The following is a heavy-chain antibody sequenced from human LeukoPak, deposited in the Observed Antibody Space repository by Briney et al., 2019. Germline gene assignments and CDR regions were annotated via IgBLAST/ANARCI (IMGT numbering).Heavy chain of an antibody. V-gene: IGHV3-48*03. CDR3: AREGGTYYYDSSGYN. D-gene: IGHD3-22*01. CDR1: GFTFSSYE. J-gene: IGHJ4*02. Sequence: GGSLRLSCAASGFTFSSYEMNWVRQAPGKGLEWVSYISSSGSTIYYADSVKGRFTISRDNAKNSLYLQMNSLRAEDTAVYYCAREGGTYYYDSSGYNWGQGTLVTVSS. CDR2: ISSSGSTI.